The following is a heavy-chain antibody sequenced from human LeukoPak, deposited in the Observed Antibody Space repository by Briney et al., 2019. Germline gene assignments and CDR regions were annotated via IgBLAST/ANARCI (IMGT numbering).Heavy chain of an antibody. Sequence: PGGSLRLSCAASGFIVSSNYMSWVRQAPGKGLEWVSVIYSGGSTYYADSVKGRFTISRDNSENTLYLQMNSLRAEDTAVYYCARDSSGWYGRYSYGMDVWGQGTTVTVSS. V-gene: IGHV3-66*01. CDR3: ARDSSGWYGRYSYGMDV. CDR2: IYSGGST. CDR1: GFIVSSNY. D-gene: IGHD6-19*01. J-gene: IGHJ6*02.